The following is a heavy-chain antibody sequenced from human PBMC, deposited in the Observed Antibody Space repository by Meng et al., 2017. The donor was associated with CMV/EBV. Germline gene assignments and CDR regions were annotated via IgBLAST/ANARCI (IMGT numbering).Heavy chain of an antibody. CDR3: ARVQVRGEMATPPGY. V-gene: IGHV1-2*02. CDR1: GYTFTGYD. D-gene: IGHD5-24*01. Sequence: VRSGDGVQMPRALLHVSCNASGYTFTGYDMHWVRQAPGRGLEWMGWINPNSGGKNYSQKFQGRVTMTRDTSISTAYMELSRLRSDDTAVYYCARVQVRGEMATPPGYWGQGTLVTVSS. CDR2: INPNSGGK. J-gene: IGHJ4*02.